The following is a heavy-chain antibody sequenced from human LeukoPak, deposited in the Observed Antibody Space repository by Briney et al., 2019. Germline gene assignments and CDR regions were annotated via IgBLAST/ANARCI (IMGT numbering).Heavy chain of an antibody. CDR1: GDSVSSNSAA. V-gene: IGHV6-1*01. CDR3: ARQWNGCLGY. D-gene: IGHD2-15*01. Sequence: SQTLSLTCAISGDSVSSNSAAWNWIRQSPSGGLEWLGSTYYRSNWYNDYALSVKSRITINPDTYKNQFSLLLNSVTLEDTAVYYCARQWNGCLGYWGQGTLVTVSS. J-gene: IGHJ4*02. CDR2: TYYRSNWYN.